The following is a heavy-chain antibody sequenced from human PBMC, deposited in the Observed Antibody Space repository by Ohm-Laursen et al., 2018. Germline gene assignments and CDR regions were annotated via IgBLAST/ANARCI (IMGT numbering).Heavy chain of an antibody. Sequence: GTLSLTCAVSGGSISSYYWSWIRQPPGKGLEWIGEINHSGRTNYNPSLKSRVIISVDTSKNQVSLRMSPVTAADTAVYYCARYSPVEMIIRGAFDIWGQGTMVTVSS. J-gene: IGHJ3*02. V-gene: IGHV4-34*01. D-gene: IGHD5-24*01. CDR2: INHSGRT. CDR3: ARYSPVEMIIRGAFDI. CDR1: GGSISSYY.